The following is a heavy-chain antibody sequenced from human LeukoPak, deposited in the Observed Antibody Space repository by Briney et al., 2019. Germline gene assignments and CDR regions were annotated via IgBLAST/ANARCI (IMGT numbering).Heavy chain of an antibody. CDR1: GFTFSSYA. CDR2: IYSGGST. D-gene: IGHD1-26*01. CDR3: AKDRSGSYFGY. Sequence: PGGSLRLSCAASGFTFSSYAMTWVRQAPGKGLEWVSVIYSGGSTYYADSVKGRFTISRDNSKNTLYLQMNSLRAEDTAVYYCAKDRSGSYFGYWGQGTLVTVSS. V-gene: IGHV3-23*03. J-gene: IGHJ4*02.